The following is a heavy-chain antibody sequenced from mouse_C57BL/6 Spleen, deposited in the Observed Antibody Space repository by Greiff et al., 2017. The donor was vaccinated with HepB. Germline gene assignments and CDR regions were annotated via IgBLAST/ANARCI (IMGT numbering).Heavy chain of an antibody. V-gene: IGHV1-50*01. Sequence: VQLQQPGAELVKPGASVKLSCKASGYTFTSYWMQWVKQRPGQGLEWIGEIDPSDSYTNYNQKFKGKATLTADTSSSTAYMQLSSLTSEDSAVYYCARNYGNYVNFDYWGQGTTLTVSS. CDR3: ARNYGNYVNFDY. D-gene: IGHD2-1*01. CDR2: IDPSDSYT. J-gene: IGHJ2*01. CDR1: GYTFTSYW.